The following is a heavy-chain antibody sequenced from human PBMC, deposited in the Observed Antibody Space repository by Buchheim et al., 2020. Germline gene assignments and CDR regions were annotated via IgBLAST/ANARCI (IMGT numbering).Heavy chain of an antibody. CDR2: INPSGGST. V-gene: IGHV1-46*01. J-gene: IGHJ4*02. Sequence: QVQLVQSGADVKKPGASVKISCKASGYTFSNYYMDWVRQAPGQGLEWMGIINPSGGSTSYAQNFQGRVTMTRATSTNPVYMELSSLRSEDTAVYYCARRAEYCSGGSCLGLDYWGQGTL. D-gene: IGHD2-15*01. CDR1: GYTFSNYY. CDR3: ARRAEYCSGGSCLGLDY.